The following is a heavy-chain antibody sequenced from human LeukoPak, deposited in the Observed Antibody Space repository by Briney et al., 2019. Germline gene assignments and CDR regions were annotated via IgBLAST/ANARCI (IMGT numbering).Heavy chain of an antibody. D-gene: IGHD3-10*01. CDR2: IPYSWGT. V-gene: IGHV4-59*12. J-gene: IGHJ6*02. CDR1: DGFISSYN. CDR3: AREGSLWFGELHPIFYYYYGMDG. Sequence: SETLSLTSTVSDGFISSYNWSCIRLPPGKVLELIGYIPYSWGTSYNPSFKSRVTISVDTSKTSSFLKLRSVTAADTAVYYCAREGSLWFGELHPIFYYYYGMDGWGQGTTVTVSS.